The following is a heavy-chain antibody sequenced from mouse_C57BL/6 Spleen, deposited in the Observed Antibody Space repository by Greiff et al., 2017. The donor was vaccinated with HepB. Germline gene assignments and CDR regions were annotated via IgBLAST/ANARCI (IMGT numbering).Heavy chain of an antibody. CDR2: IHPNSGST. V-gene: IGHV1-64*01. CDR3: ARHYSKGAYYYAMDY. J-gene: IGHJ4*01. Sequence: VQLQQSGAELVKPGASVKLSCKASGYTFTSYWMHWVKQRPGQGLEWIGMIHPNSGSTNYNEKFKSKATLTVDKSSSTAYMQLSSLTSEDSAVYYCARHYSKGAYYYAMDYWGQGTSVTVSS. CDR1: GYTFTSYW. D-gene: IGHD2-5*01.